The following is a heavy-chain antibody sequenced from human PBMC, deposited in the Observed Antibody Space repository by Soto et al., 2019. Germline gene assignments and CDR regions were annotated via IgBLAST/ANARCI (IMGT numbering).Heavy chain of an antibody. V-gene: IGHV3-48*02. CDR2: ISSSNRTI. J-gene: IGHJ6*02. Sequence: GSLRLSCAASGFTFRSYSMNWVRQAPGKGLEWVSYISSSNRTINYADSAKGRFIISRDNAKNSLYLQMHSLRDEDTAVYYCAREGWPLLQTGMDVWGQGTTVTVSS. CDR1: GFTFRSYS. D-gene: IGHD2-15*01. CDR3: AREGWPLLQTGMDV.